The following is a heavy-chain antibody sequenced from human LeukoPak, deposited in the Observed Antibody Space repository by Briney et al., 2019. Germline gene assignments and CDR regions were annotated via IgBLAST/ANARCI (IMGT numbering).Heavy chain of an antibody. D-gene: IGHD3-22*01. V-gene: IGHV3-9*01. Sequence: PGRSLRLSCAASGFTFDDYAMHWVRQAPGKGLEWVSGISWNSGSIGYADSVKGRFTISRDNAKNSLYLQMNSLRAEDTALYYCAKDAAYYYDSSGHFDYWGQGTLVTVSS. CDR1: GFTFDDYA. CDR2: ISWNSGSI. J-gene: IGHJ4*02. CDR3: AKDAAYYYDSSGHFDY.